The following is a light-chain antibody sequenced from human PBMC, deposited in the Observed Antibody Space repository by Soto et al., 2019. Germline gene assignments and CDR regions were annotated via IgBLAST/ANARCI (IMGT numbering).Light chain of an antibody. Sequence: EIVLTQSPGTLSLSPGERATLSCRASQSVSNNYLAWYQQKPGQAPRLLIYGASNRATGIPDRFSGSGSGTDFTLTISRLEPEDSAVYYCQQHNQWPITFGQGTRLEI. J-gene: IGKJ5*01. CDR2: GAS. CDR3: QQHNQWPIT. V-gene: IGKV3D-20*02. CDR1: QSVSNNY.